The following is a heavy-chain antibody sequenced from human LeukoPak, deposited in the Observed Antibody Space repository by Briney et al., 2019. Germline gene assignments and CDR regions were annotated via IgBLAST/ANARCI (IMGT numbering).Heavy chain of an antibody. CDR3: ASCRHSYSNHVY. D-gene: IGHD4-11*01. V-gene: IGHV3-11*04. J-gene: IGHJ4*02. CDR1: GFIFSEDY. Sequence: GGSLRLSCAASGFIFSEDYMSWIRQAPGKGLEWISYISSSSSTIYYADSVRGRFTISRDNAKNSLYLQMNRLRAEDTAVYYCASCRHSYSNHVYWGQGTLVTVSS. CDR2: ISSSSSTI.